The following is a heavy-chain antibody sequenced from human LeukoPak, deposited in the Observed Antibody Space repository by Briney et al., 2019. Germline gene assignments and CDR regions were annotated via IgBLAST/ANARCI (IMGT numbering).Heavy chain of an antibody. V-gene: IGHV1-8*01. CDR3: ARVTPDFWSGYRNY. J-gene: IGHJ4*02. Sequence: GASVKVSCKASGYTFTSYDINWVRQATGQGLKWMGWMNPNSGNTGYAEKFQGRVTMTRNTSISTAYMELSSLRSEDTAVYYCARVTPDFWSGYRNYWGQGTLVTVSS. CDR1: GYTFTSYD. CDR2: MNPNSGNT. D-gene: IGHD3-3*01.